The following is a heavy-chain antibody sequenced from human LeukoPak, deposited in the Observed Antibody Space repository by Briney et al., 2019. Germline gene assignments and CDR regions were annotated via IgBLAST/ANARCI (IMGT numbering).Heavy chain of an antibody. CDR1: GFTFSSYS. CDR2: ISSSSSYI. CDR3: ARDQQLVTGFDY. V-gene: IGHV3-21*01. J-gene: IGHJ4*02. D-gene: IGHD6-6*01. Sequence: PGGSLRLSCADSGFTFSSYSMNWVRQAPGKGLEWVSSISSSSSYIYYADSVKGRFTISRDNAKNSLYLQMNSLRAEDTAVYYCARDQQLVTGFDYWGQGTLVTVSS.